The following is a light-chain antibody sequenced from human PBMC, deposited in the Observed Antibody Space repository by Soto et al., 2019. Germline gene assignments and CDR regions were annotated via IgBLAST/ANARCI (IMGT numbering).Light chain of an antibody. CDR1: SSDVGSYNP. CDR2: EGS. J-gene: IGLJ2*01. V-gene: IGLV2-14*02. Sequence: QSVLTQPASVSGSPGQSITFACAGTSSDVGSYNPVSWYQQHPGKAPKLMIYEGSKRPSGVSNRFSGSKSGNTASLTISGLQAEDEADYYCSSYTSSSTLFGGGTKLTVL. CDR3: SSYTSSSTL.